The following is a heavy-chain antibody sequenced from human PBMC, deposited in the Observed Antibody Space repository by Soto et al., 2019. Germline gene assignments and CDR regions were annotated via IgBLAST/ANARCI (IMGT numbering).Heavy chain of an antibody. J-gene: IGHJ4*02. Sequence: SETLSLTCTVYGGSFSGYYWRWIRQPPGKGLEWIGEVNCSGSTKYNPSLKSRVSISVGTSKNLLSLKLSSVTAADTAVYYCARMGIPISSYFDYWGQGTLVTVSS. CDR2: VNCSGST. CDR1: GGSFSGYY. V-gene: IGHV4-34*01. D-gene: IGHD2-21*01. CDR3: ARMGIPISSYFDY.